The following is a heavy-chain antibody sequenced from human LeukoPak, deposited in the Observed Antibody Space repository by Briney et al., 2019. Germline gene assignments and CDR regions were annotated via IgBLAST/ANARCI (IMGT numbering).Heavy chain of an antibody. D-gene: IGHD5-18*01. CDR3: ARDLAMVASLFDY. CDR1: GYTFTGYY. J-gene: IGHJ4*02. CDR2: INPNSGGT. V-gene: IGHV1-2*02. Sequence: ASVKVSCKASGYTFTGYYMHWVRQAPGQGLEWMGWINPNSGGTNYAQKFQGRVTMTRDTSISTAYMELSRLRSDDTAVYYCARDLAMVASLFDYWGQGTLVTVSS.